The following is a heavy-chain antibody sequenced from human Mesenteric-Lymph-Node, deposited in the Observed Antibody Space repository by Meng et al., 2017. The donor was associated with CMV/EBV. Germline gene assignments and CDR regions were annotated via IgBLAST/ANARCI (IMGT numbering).Heavy chain of an antibody. V-gene: IGHV3-53*05. D-gene: IGHD6-6*01. J-gene: IGHJ6*02. Sequence: GGSLRLSCAASGFTVSSNYMSWVRQAPGKGLEWVSVIYSGGSTYYADSVKGRFTISRDNSKNTLYLQMDSLRAEDTAVYYCARQVGVYRSSSGAQRYYYYGMDVWGQGTTVTVSS. CDR1: GFTVSSNY. CDR2: IYSGGST. CDR3: ARQVGVYRSSSGAQRYYYYGMDV.